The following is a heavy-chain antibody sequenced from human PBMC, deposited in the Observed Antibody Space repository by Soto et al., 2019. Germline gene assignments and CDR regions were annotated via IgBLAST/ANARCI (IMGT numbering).Heavy chain of an antibody. CDR3: VRDFMTMAGIQ. J-gene: IGHJ4*02. Sequence: ASVKVSCKASGYTFTGYYMHWVRQAPGQGLEWMGWVNPNSGGTNFAQKFQGRVTMTTDTSISTVYLQMNSLRADDTAVYFCVRDFMTMAGIQWGQGTLVTVSS. CDR1: GYTFTGYY. D-gene: IGHD6-19*01. V-gene: IGHV1-2*02. CDR2: VNPNSGGT.